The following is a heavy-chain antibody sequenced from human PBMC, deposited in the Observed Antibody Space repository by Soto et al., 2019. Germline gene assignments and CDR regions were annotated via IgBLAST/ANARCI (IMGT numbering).Heavy chain of an antibody. V-gene: IGHV3-23*01. D-gene: IGHD1-1*01. CDR2: ISGSGGST. CDR3: AKDLGWPGHKATLAFDY. Sequence: EVQLLESGGGLVQPGGSLRLSCAASGFTFSSYAMSWVRQAPGKGLEWVSAISGSGGSTYYADSVKGRFTISRDNSKNTLYLQMNSLRAEDTAVYYCAKDLGWPGHKATLAFDYWGQGTLVTVSS. J-gene: IGHJ4*02. CDR1: GFTFSSYA.